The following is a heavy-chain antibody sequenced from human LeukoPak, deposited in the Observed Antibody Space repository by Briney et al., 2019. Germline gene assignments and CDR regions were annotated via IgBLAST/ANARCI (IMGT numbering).Heavy chain of an antibody. CDR3: ARDGDYLSAYFDY. CDR2: IGSSGSTI. Sequence: GGSLRLSCAASGFTFSSYEMNWVRQAPGKGLEWVSYIGSSGSTIYYADSVKGRFTISRDNAKNSLYLQMNSLRAEDTAVYYCARDGDYLSAYFDYWGQGTLVTVSS. CDR1: GFTFSSYE. J-gene: IGHJ4*02. D-gene: IGHD4-17*01. V-gene: IGHV3-48*03.